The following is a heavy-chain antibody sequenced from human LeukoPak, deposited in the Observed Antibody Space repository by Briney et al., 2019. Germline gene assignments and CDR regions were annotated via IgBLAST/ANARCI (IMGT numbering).Heavy chain of an antibody. CDR1: GFTFNNYA. Sequence: GGSLRLSCAASGFTFNNYAMSWVRQAPGKGLEWVSAISASGGTTYYADSVKGRFTISRDNSETTLFLQMNSPRADDTAVYYXXXXXXXXXSSTSCPNXFDSWGXGTLVTVSS. D-gene: IGHD2-2*01. J-gene: IGHJ5*01. V-gene: IGHV3-23*01. CDR2: ISASGGTT. CDR3: XXXXXXXXSSTSCPNXFDS.